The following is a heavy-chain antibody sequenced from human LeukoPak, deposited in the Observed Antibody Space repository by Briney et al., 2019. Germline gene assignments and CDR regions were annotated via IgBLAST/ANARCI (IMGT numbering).Heavy chain of an antibody. D-gene: IGHD3-22*01. CDR3: ARGDPYYYDSSGYPPSVVFVY. J-gene: IGHJ4*02. Sequence: GWSLRLSCAASGFTFSSYWMHWVRQGPGKGLVWASRINRDGSSTSYADSVKGRFTISRDNAKNTLYLQMNSLRAEDTAEYYCARGDPYYYDSSGYPPSVVFVYWGQGALVAVSS. CDR2: INRDGSST. V-gene: IGHV3-74*01. CDR1: GFTFSSYW.